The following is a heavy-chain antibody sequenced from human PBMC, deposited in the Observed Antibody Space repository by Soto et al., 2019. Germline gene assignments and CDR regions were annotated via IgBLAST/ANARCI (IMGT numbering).Heavy chain of an antibody. D-gene: IGHD3-10*01. CDR3: ASGGLLWFGELSGYGMDV. J-gene: IGHJ6*02. V-gene: IGHV1-18*01. Sequence: GASVKVSCKASGYTFTSYGISWVRQAPGQGLEWMGWISAYNGNTNYAQKLQGRVTMTTDTSTSTAYMELRSLRSDDTAVYYCASGGLLWFGELSGYGMDVWGQGTTVTVSS. CDR1: GYTFTSYG. CDR2: ISAYNGNT.